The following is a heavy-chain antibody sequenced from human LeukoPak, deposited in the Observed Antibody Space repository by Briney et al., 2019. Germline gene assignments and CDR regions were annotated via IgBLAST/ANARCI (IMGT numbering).Heavy chain of an antibody. J-gene: IGHJ5*02. V-gene: IGHV1-3*01. CDR1: GGTFSSYA. D-gene: IGHD3-3*01. Sequence: VASVTVSCKASGGTFSSYAISWVRQAPGQRLEWMGWINAGNGNTKYSQKFQGRVTITRDTSASTAYMELSSLRSEDTAVYYCARGLGVVIIGWFDPWGQGTLVTVSS. CDR2: INAGNGNT. CDR3: ARGLGVVIIGWFDP.